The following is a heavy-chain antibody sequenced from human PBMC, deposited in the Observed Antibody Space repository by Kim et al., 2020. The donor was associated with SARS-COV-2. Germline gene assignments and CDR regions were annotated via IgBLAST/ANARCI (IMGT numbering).Heavy chain of an antibody. CDR3: ARDNYDILTDKRYYYYGMDV. Sequence: SETLSLTCTVSGGSISSGGYYWSWIRQHPGKGLEWIGYIYYSGSTYYNPSLKSRVTISVDTSKNQFSLKLSSVTAADTAVYYCARDNYDILTDKRYYYYGMDVWGQGTTVTVSS. CDR1: GGSISSGGYY. J-gene: IGHJ6*02. CDR2: IYYSGST. D-gene: IGHD3-9*01. V-gene: IGHV4-31*03.